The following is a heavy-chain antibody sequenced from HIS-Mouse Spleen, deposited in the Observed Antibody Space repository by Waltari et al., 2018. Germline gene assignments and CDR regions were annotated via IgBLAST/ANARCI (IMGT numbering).Heavy chain of an antibody. V-gene: IGHV1-2*02. CDR1: GYTFTGDY. J-gene: IGHJ6*02. D-gene: IGHD6-19*01. CDR2: FNPSRGGT. CDR3: ARDSIAVMDV. Sequence: QVQLVQSGAEVKKPGASVKVSCKASGYTFTGDYMHWVRQAPGQGLEWMGWFNPSRGGTNDAQKVQARVTMTMDTSISTAYMELSRLRSDDTAVYYCARDSIAVMDVWGQGTTVTVSS.